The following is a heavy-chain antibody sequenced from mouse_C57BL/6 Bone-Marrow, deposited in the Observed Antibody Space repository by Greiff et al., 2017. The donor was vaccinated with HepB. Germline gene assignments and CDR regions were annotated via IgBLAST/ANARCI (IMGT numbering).Heavy chain of an antibody. D-gene: IGHD2-5*01. CDR2: ISNGGGST. CDR1: GFTFSDYY. V-gene: IGHV5-12*01. CDR3: ARHGDYSNSWFAY. Sequence: EVMLVESGGGLVQPGGSLKLSCAASGFTFSDYYMYWVRQTPEKRLEWVAYISNGGGSTYYPDTVKGRFTISRDNAKNTLYLQMSRLKSEDTAMYYCARHGDYSNSWFAYWGQGTLVTVSA. J-gene: IGHJ3*01.